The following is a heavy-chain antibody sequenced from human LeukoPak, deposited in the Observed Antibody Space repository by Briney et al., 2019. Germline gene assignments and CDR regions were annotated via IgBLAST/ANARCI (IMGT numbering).Heavy chain of an antibody. CDR1: GYTFTGYY. Sequence: ASVKVSCKASGYTFTGYYMHWVRQAPGQGLEWMGWINPNSGGTNYAQKFQGRVTMTRDTSISTAYMELSRLRSDDTAVYYCAWHANDFWSGYYSFFDYWGQGTLVTVSS. CDR3: AWHANDFWSGYYSFFDY. CDR2: INPNSGGT. V-gene: IGHV1-2*02. D-gene: IGHD3-3*01. J-gene: IGHJ4*02.